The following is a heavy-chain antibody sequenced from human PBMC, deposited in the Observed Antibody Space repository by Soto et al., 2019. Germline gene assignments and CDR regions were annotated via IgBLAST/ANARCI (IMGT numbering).Heavy chain of an antibody. CDR3: ARAFVDTAMVTSGYYYYGMDV. Sequence: GGSLRLSCAASGFTFSSYAMHWVRQAPGKGLEWVAVISYDGSNKYYADSVKGRFTISRDNSKDTLYLQMNSLRAEDTAVYYCARAFVDTAMVTSGYYYYGMDVWGQGTTVTVSS. J-gene: IGHJ6*02. CDR1: GFTFSSYA. V-gene: IGHV3-30-3*01. D-gene: IGHD5-18*01. CDR2: ISYDGSNK.